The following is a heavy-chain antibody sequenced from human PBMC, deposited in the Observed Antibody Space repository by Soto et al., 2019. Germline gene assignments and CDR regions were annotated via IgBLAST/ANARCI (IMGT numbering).Heavy chain of an antibody. Sequence: QVQLVESGGGVVQPGRSLRLSCAASGFTFSSSTMHRVRQAPGKGLEWVAVISSDGRNKYYPDSVKGRFTISRDNSKNTLYLQMNSLRAEDTAVYYCARDQIAGVPDYFDDWGQGTLVTVSS. CDR2: ISSDGRNK. J-gene: IGHJ4*02. CDR1: GFTFSSST. CDR3: ARDQIAGVPDYFDD. D-gene: IGHD1-26*01. V-gene: IGHV3-30*04.